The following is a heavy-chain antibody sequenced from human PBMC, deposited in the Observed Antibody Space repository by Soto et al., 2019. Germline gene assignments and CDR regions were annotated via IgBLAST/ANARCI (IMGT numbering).Heavy chain of an antibody. Sequence: QVQLVQSGAEVKKPGASVKVSCKASGYTFTSYDINWVRQATGQGLEWMGWMNPNSGNTGYAQKFQGRVTMTRNTSIGTAYRGLSGLRSEDTAVYYCARGRVAVAGTYYYYYYGMDVWGQGTTVTVSS. CDR3: ARGRVAVAGTYYYYYYGMDV. V-gene: IGHV1-8*01. CDR2: MNPNSGNT. CDR1: GYTFTSYD. J-gene: IGHJ6*02. D-gene: IGHD6-19*01.